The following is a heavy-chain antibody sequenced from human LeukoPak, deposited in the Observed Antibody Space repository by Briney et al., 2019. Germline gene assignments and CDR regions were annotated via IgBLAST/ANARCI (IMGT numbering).Heavy chain of an antibody. D-gene: IGHD5-24*01. V-gene: IGHV3-23*01. CDR3: AKETDYNYIYYFDY. Sequence: AGESLRLSCAASAFTFRSYAMSWVRQAGGKGLEWVSAISGSGGSTYYADSVKGRFTISRDNSKNTLYLQMNSLRAEDTAVYSCAKETDYNYIYYFDYWGQGTLVTVSS. CDR1: AFTFRSYA. CDR2: ISGSGGST. J-gene: IGHJ4*02.